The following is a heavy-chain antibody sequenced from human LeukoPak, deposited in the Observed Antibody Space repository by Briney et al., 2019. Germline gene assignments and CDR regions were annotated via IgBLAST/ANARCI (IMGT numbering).Heavy chain of an antibody. J-gene: IGHJ5*02. CDR2: IYYSGST. Sequence: SETLSLTCTVSGGSISSSSYYWGWIRQPPGKGLEWIGSIYYSGSTYYNPSLKSRVTISVDTSKNQFSLKLSSVTAADTAVYYCARQSLVPAAIPNWFDPWGQGTLVTVSS. CDR3: ARQSLVPAAIPNWFDP. V-gene: IGHV4-39*01. CDR1: GGSISSSSYY. D-gene: IGHD2-2*02.